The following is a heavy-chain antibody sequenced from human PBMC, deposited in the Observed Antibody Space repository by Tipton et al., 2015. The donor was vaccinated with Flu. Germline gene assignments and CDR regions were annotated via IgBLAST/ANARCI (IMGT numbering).Heavy chain of an antibody. D-gene: IGHD3-9*01. J-gene: IGHJ4*02. Sequence: GLVKPSETLSLTCTVSGGSIGSYYWNWIRQPPGKGLEWIGYIYTGGSTHYNPSLESRVTISADTSKNQYSLKLTSVTTADTAVYYCARSPYYDILTGSADYWGQGTLVTVPS. CDR2: IYTGGST. V-gene: IGHV4-4*09. CDR1: GGSIGSYY. CDR3: ARSPYYDILTGSADY.